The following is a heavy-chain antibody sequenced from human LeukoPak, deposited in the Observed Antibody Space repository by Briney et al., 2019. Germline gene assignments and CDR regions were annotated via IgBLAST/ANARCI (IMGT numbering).Heavy chain of an antibody. Sequence: SETLSLTCTVSGGSISSYYWSWIRQPPGKGLEWIGYIYYSGSTNYNPSLKSRVTISVDTSKNQFSLKLSSVTAADTAVYYCAVNGESTSFDYWGQGTLVTVSS. CDR1: GGSISSYY. J-gene: IGHJ4*02. CDR3: AVNGESTSFDY. V-gene: IGHV4-59*12. D-gene: IGHD7-27*01. CDR2: IYYSGST.